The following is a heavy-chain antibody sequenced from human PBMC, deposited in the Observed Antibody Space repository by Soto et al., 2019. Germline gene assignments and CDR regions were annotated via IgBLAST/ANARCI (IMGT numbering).Heavy chain of an antibody. CDR2: IKQDGSEK. J-gene: IGHJ3*02. Sequence: GGSLRLSCAASGFTFSSYWMSWVRQAPGKGLEWVANIKQDGSEKYYVDSVKGRFTISRDNAKNSLYLQMNSLRAEDTAVYYCARDEIIIAAAGTGAFDIWGQGTMVTVSS. V-gene: IGHV3-7*05. CDR3: ARDEIIIAAAGTGAFDI. CDR1: GFTFSSYW. D-gene: IGHD6-13*01.